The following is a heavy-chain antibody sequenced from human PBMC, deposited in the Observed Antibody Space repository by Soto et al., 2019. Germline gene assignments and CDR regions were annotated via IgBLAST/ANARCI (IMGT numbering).Heavy chain of an antibody. D-gene: IGHD3-22*01. J-gene: IGHJ4*02. V-gene: IGHV3-23*01. CDR3: ARDQLRPGILYSLGVLLPEYGL. CDR2: ISVSGNNA. Sequence: GWLRSSCASCGLAVSTLAMTWVRQAPGKGLEWVAAISVSGNNAYYADSVKGRFTISRDNSQNSVFLQMSSLRADDTAVYYCARDQLRPGILYSLGVLLPEYGLWGQGTLVTVSS. CDR1: GLAVSTLA.